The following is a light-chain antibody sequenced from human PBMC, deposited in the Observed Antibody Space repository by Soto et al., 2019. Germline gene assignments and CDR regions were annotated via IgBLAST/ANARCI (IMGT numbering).Light chain of an antibody. Sequence: DIQMTQSPSTLSASVGDRVTITCRASQSITIWLAWYQQKPGKAPKLLIFDAPSLESGVPSRFSGSGSGTEFTLTISSLQPDDFATYYCQQYNSYSWTFGQGTKVEIK. CDR3: QQYNSYSWT. V-gene: IGKV1-5*01. J-gene: IGKJ1*01. CDR2: DAP. CDR1: QSITIW.